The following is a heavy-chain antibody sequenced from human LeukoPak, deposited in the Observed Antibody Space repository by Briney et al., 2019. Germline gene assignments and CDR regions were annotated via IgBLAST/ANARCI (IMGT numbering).Heavy chain of an antibody. J-gene: IGHJ4*02. V-gene: IGHV3-15*01. CDR3: TTGFGPNDY. D-gene: IGHD3-10*01. Sequence: GGSLRLSCAASGFTFSNAWMSWVRQAPGKGLEWVGRIKSKTDGWTADYAAPVKGRFTISRDDSKNTLYLQMNSLKTEDTAVYYCTTGFGPNDYWGQGTLVTVSS. CDR1: GFTFSNAW. CDR2: IKSKTDGWTA.